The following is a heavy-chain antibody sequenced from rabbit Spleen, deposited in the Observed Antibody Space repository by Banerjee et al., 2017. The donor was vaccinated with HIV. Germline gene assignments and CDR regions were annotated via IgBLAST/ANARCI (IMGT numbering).Heavy chain of an antibody. V-gene: IGHV1S40*01. Sequence: QSLEESGGDLVKPEGSLTLTCTASGFSFSSSYYMCWVRQAPGKGLECVACIYAGYSDSTYYASWAKGRFTISKTSSTTVTLQMTSLTAADTATYFCARDTGTSFSTYGMDLWGPGTLVTVS. CDR2: IYAGYSDST. J-gene: IGHJ6*01. CDR1: GFSFSSSYY. D-gene: IGHD7-1*01. CDR3: ARDTGTSFSTYGMDL.